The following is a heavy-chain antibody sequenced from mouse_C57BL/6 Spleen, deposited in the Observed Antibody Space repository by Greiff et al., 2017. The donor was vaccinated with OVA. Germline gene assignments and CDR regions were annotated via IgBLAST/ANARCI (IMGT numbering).Heavy chain of an antibody. CDR3: ASRETAKAVDD. V-gene: IGHV1-76*01. Sequence: QVQLQQSGAELVRPGASVKLSCKASGYTFTDYYINWVKQRPGQGLEWIARIYPGSGITDYNKKFKGKATLTADKSSSTAYMQLRSLTSEDSAVYYCASRETAKAVDDWGPGTTLTVSS. CDR2: IYPGSGIT. CDR1: GYTFTDYY. D-gene: IGHD3-2*02. J-gene: IGHJ2*01.